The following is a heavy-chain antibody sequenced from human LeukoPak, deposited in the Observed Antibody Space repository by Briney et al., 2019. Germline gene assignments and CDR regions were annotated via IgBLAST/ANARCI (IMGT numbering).Heavy chain of an antibody. CDR2: ISGSGGST. CDR1: GFTFSSYA. J-gene: IGHJ4*02. V-gene: IGHV3-23*01. CDR3: AKDPTSRITGTTVGFDY. Sequence: GGSLRLSSAASGFTFSSYAMSWVRQAPGKGLEWVSAISGSGGSTYYADSVKGRFTISRDNSKNTLYLQMNSLRAEDTAVYYCAKDPTSRITGTTVGFDYWGQGTLVTVS. D-gene: IGHD1-20*01.